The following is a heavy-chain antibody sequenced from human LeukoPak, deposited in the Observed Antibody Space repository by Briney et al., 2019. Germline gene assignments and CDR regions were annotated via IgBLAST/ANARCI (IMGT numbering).Heavy chain of an antibody. D-gene: IGHD3-10*01. V-gene: IGHV4-31*03. CDR1: GGSISSGGYY. J-gene: IGHJ4*02. CDR3: ASRSYGSGSYAVDY. CDR2: IYYSGST. Sequence: SQTLSLTCTVSGGSISSGGYYWSWLRQHPGKGLEWIGYIYYSGSTYYNPSLKSRVTISVDTSKNQFSLKLSSVTAADTVVYYCASRSYGSGSYAVDYWGQGTLVTVSS.